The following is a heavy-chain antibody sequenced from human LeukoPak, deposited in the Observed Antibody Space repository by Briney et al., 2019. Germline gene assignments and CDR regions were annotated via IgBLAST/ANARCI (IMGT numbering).Heavy chain of an antibody. D-gene: IGHD2-2*01. V-gene: IGHV3-23*01. CDR3: AKVQYQLLSACYFDY. CDR1: GFTFRSYP. Sequence: PGGPLKLPCAPPGFTFRSYPMSWARQAQGKGLEGFPPFSGSVGSTYYADSVKGRFTISRDNSKNTLYLQMNSLRAEDTAVYYCAKVQYQLLSACYFDYWGQGTLVTVSS. J-gene: IGHJ4*02. CDR2: FSGSVGST.